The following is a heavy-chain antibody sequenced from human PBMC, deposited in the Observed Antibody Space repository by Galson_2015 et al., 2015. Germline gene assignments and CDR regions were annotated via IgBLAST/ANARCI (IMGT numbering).Heavy chain of an antibody. CDR2: INPSGGST. CDR1: GYTFTSYY. J-gene: IGHJ3*02. CDR3: ARDHKGHAFDI. V-gene: IGHV1-46*01. Sequence: SVKLSCKASGYTFTSYYMHWVRQAPGQGLEWMGIINPSGGSTSCAQKFQGRVTMTRDTSTSTVYMEMSSLRSEDTAVYYCARDHKGHAFDIWGQGTMVTVSS.